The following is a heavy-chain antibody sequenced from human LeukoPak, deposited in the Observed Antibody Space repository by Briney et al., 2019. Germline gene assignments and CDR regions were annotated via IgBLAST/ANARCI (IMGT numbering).Heavy chain of an antibody. V-gene: IGHV4-39*01. D-gene: IGHD1-26*01. CDR2: IYYSGST. Sequence: PSETLSLTCTVSGGSISSSSYYWGWIRQPPGKGLEWIGSIYYSGSTYYNPSLKSRVTISVDTSKNQFSLKLSSVTAADTAVYYCARRVSGRVGATPIDYGAREPWSPSPQ. CDR3: ARRVSGRVGATPIDY. CDR1: GGSISSSSYY. J-gene: IGHJ4*02.